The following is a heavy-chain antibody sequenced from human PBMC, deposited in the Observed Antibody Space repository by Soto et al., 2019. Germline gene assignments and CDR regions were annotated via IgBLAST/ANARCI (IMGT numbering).Heavy chain of an antibody. CDR2: ISGSGGST. Sequence: GGSLRLSCAASGFTFSSYAMSWVRQAPGKGLEWVSAISGSGGSTYYADSVKGRFTISRDNSKNTLYLQMNSLRAEDTAVYYCATYSSGYYSSKYHFDYWGQGTLVTVSS. J-gene: IGHJ4*02. D-gene: IGHD3-22*01. CDR3: ATYSSGYYSSKYHFDY. V-gene: IGHV3-23*01. CDR1: GFTFSSYA.